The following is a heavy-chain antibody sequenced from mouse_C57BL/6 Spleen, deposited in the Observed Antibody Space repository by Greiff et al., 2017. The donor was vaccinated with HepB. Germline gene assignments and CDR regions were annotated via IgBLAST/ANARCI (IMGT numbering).Heavy chain of an antibody. J-gene: IGHJ2*01. CDR3: ARCRVPPYSYFDY. Sequence: QVQLQQPGAELVKPGASVKLSCKASGYTFTSYWMQWVKQRPGQGLEWIGEIDPSDSYTNYNQKFKGKATLTVDTSSSTSYMQLSSLTSEDSAVYYCARCRVPPYSYFDYWGQGTTLPVSS. D-gene: IGHD2-10*01. CDR2: IDPSDSYT. CDR1: GYTFTSYW. V-gene: IGHV1-50*01.